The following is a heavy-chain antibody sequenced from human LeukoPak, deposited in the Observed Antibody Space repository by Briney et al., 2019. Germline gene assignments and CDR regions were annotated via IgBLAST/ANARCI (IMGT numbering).Heavy chain of an antibody. CDR1: GFIFSNYW. CDR3: ARDLGQYYDTSDNWFDP. D-gene: IGHD3-22*01. CDR2: INSDGINT. Sequence: GGSLRLSCAASGFIFSNYWMHWVRQAPGKGLVWVSRINSDGINTSYADSVKGRFTISRDNAKNTLNLQMNGLRAEDTAVYYCARDLGQYYDTSDNWFDPWGQGTLVTVSS. V-gene: IGHV3-74*01. J-gene: IGHJ5*02.